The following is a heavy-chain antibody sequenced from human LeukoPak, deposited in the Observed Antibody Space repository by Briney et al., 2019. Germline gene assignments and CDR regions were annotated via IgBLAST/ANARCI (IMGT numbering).Heavy chain of an antibody. D-gene: IGHD2-2*01. J-gene: IGHJ5*02. CDR1: GYTFTGYY. CDR2: INPNSGGT. V-gene: IGHV1-2*02. CDR3: ANHQLPSGSFDP. Sequence: ASVKVSCKASGYTFTGYYMHWVRQAPGQGLEWMGWINPNSGGTNYAQKFQGRVTMTRDTSISTAYMELSRLRSDDTAVYYCANHQLPSGSFDPWGQGTLVTVSS.